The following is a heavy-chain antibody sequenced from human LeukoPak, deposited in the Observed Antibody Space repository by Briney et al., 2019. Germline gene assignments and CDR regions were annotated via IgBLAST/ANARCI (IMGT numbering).Heavy chain of an antibody. J-gene: IGHJ5*02. Sequence: ASVKVSCKASRYTSTGISIHWVRQAPGQGLEWMGWMSPNSGDANYAQKFQGRVTMTRDTSISTAYMELSGVTSDDSAVYYFTRERLGESGWFDPWGEGSLVTVSS. D-gene: IGHD3-16*01. CDR1: RYTSTGIS. CDR3: TRERLGESGWFDP. CDR2: MSPNSGDA. V-gene: IGHV1-2*02.